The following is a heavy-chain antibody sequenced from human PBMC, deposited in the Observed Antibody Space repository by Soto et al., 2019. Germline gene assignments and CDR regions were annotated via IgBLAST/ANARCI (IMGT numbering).Heavy chain of an antibody. Sequence: ASVKVSCKASGYTFTSYDINWVRQATGQGLEWMGWMNPNSGNTGYAQKFQGRVTMTRNTSISTAYMELSSLRSEDTAVYYCARGVTTDRVGDYYYYMDVWGKGTTVTVSS. J-gene: IGHJ6*03. CDR1: GYTFTSYD. CDR3: ARGVTTDRVGDYYYYMDV. CDR2: MNPNSGNT. V-gene: IGHV1-8*01. D-gene: IGHD4-17*01.